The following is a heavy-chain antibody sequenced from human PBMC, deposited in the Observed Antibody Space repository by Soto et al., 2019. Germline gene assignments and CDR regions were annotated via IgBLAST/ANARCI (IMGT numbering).Heavy chain of an antibody. CDR2: IYPGDSDT. CDR3: ARHTAMVFNYYYYYGMDV. D-gene: IGHD5-18*01. V-gene: IGHV5-51*01. J-gene: IGHJ6*02. Sequence: EEPLKITCKGSGYSFTSYRNDWVRQMPGKGLEWMGIIYPGDSDTRYSPSFQGQVTISADKSISTAYLQWSSLKASDTAMYYCARHTAMVFNYYYYYGMDVWGQGTTVTVSS. CDR1: GYSFTSYR.